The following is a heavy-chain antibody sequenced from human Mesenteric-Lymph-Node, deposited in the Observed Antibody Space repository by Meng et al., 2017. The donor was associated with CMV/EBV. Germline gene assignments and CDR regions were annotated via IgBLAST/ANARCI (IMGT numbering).Heavy chain of an antibody. CDR3: ARGQSSVASAVTYDY. CDR1: GFTFSHYG. J-gene: IGHJ4*02. CDR2: IRYDGSNK. V-gene: IGHV3-30*02. Sequence: GESLKISCAASGFTFSHYGLHWVRQAPGKGLEWVTFIRYDGSNKSYADSVKGRFAISRDNSKNTMYLQMNSLRIEDTAVYYCARGQSSVASAVTYDYWGQGTLVTVSS. D-gene: IGHD6-13*01.